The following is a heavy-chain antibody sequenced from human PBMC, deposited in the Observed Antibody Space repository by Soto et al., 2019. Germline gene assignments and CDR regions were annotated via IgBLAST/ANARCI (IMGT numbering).Heavy chain of an antibody. Sequence: QVQLVQSGAEVKQTGASVKVSCKAPGYTFIGYYIHWVRQAPGQGLEWMGWINPNSGGTNYAQRFQGWVTMNRERSISTACRELGRLISDDTAVYYCARVGGGLGSLGYYGMDVWGQGTTVTVSS. CDR3: ARVGGGLGSLGYYGMDV. CDR1: GYTFIGYY. V-gene: IGHV1-2*04. CDR2: INPNSGGT. J-gene: IGHJ6*02. D-gene: IGHD2-15*01.